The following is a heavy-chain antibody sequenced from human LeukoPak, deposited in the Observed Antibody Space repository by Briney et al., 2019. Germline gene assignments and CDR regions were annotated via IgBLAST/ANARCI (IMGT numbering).Heavy chain of an antibody. CDR1: GFTFSDFA. Sequence: GGSLRLSCAASGFTFSDFAMIWVRQAPGKGLEWVANIRQDGGETYYVDSVKGRFTISRDNAMNSLFLQMNSLRAEDTAVYYCTRTLIDSRPEVPDQYWGQGTLVTVSS. D-gene: IGHD4-11*01. CDR2: IRQDGGET. CDR3: TRTLIDSRPEVPDQY. V-gene: IGHV3-7*01. J-gene: IGHJ4*02.